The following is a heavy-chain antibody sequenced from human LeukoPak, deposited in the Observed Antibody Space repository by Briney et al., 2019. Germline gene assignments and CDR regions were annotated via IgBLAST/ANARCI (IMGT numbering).Heavy chain of an antibody. J-gene: IGHJ4*02. CDR1: GFTFSSYW. V-gene: IGHV3-74*01. Sequence: GGSLRLSCAASGFTFSSYWMHWVRQAPGKGLVWVSRINSDGSSTSYADSVKGRFTISRDNAKNTLYLQMNSLRAEDTAVYYCASEGLRLGELSHGYWGQGTLVTVSS. D-gene: IGHD3-16*02. CDR3: ASEGLRLGELSHGY. CDR2: INSDGSST.